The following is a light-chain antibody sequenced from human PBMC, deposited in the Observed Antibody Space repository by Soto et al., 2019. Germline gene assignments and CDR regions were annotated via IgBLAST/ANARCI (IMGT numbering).Light chain of an antibody. V-gene: IGKV3-20*01. CDR1: QSIDNNY. CDR3: QQYSRAPLT. CDR2: GAS. Sequence: EIVLTHSPGTLSLSPGERATLSCRASQSIDNNYLAWYQQKPGQAPRLVIYGASTRATDIPDRFSASGSGTDFTLTISRLEPEDFEVYYCQQYSRAPLTLGQGTKVDIK. J-gene: IGKJ1*01.